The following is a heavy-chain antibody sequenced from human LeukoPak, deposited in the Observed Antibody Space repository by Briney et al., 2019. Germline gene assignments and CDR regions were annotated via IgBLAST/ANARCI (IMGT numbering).Heavy chain of an antibody. Sequence: ASVKVSCKASGYTFTSYYMHWVRQAPGQGLEWMGIINPSGGSTSYAQKFQGRVTMTRDTSTSTVYMELSSLRSEDTAVYYCASGVNCGGDCYQPIDYWGQGTLVTVSS. CDR3: ASGVNCGGDCYQPIDY. CDR2: INPSGGST. D-gene: IGHD2-21*02. V-gene: IGHV1-46*01. CDR1: GYTFTSYY. J-gene: IGHJ4*02.